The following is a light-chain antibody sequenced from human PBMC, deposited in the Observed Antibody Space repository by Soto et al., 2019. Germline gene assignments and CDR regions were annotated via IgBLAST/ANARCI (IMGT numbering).Light chain of an antibody. J-gene: IGKJ2*01. Sequence: EIVLTQSPGTLSLSPGERATLSCRASQSVSSSYLAWYQQKPGQAPRLLIYGASSRATGIPDRFSGSGSGTDFTLTISRLEPEDFAVYYCQQYGSSPFRMYTFGQGTKLEIK. V-gene: IGKV3-20*01. CDR3: QQYGSSPFRMYT. CDR1: QSVSSSY. CDR2: GAS.